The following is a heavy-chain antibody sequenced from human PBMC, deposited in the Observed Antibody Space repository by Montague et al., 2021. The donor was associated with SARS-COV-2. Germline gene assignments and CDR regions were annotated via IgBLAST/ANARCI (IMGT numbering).Heavy chain of an antibody. CDR2: IHTSGST. V-gene: IGHV4-4*07. Sequence: SETLSLTCTVSGGSISSYYWSWIRQSAGKGLEWIWRIHTSGSTDYNPSXXSRVTISVDTSKNQCSLKLSSVTAADTAVYYCASGKYYDFWSGYYSHDYVSGMDVWGQGTTVTVSS. CDR1: GGSISSYY. D-gene: IGHD3-3*01. CDR3: ASGKYYDFWSGYYSHDYVSGMDV. J-gene: IGHJ6*02.